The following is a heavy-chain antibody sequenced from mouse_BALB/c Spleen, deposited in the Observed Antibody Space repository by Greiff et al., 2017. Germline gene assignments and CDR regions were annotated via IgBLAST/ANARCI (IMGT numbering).Heavy chain of an antibody. CDR2: IDPENGDT. CDR1: GFNIKDYY. D-gene: IGHD2-4*01. CDR3: NALSTMITAWFAY. J-gene: IGHJ3*01. V-gene: IGHV14-4*02. Sequence: VQLQQSGAELVRSGASVKLSCTASGFNIKDYYMHWVKQRPEQGLEWIGWIDPENGDTEYTPKFQGKATMTADTSSNTAYLQLSSLTSEDTAVYYCNALSTMITAWFAYWGQGTLVTVSA.